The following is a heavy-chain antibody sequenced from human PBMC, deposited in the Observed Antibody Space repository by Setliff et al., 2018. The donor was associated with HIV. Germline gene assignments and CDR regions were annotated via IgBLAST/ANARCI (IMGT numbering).Heavy chain of an antibody. J-gene: IGHJ4*02. Sequence: PGGSLRLSCAASGFTFSSYWMHWVRQAPGKGLVWVSRITNDGTTTTYADSVKGRFTISRDNAKNTLYLQMNSLRAEDTAVYFCVRAPPNSEYWGRGTLVTVSS. CDR3: VRAPPNSEY. CDR1: GFTFSSYW. CDR2: ITNDGTTT. V-gene: IGHV3-74*01.